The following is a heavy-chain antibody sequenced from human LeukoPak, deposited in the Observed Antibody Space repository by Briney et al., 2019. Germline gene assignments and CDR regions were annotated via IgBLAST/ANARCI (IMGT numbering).Heavy chain of an antibody. V-gene: IGHV3-7*05. CDR3: TRIIVEVPGVPDYCDW. CDR1: AFTFSSYW. J-gene: IGHJ4*02. Sequence: PGGSLRLSCAAPAFTFSSYWMSCVRQAPGKGLEWVANIKPDGSETFYVESVKGRFTISRDNAKNSLYLQMNSLRAEDTAVYYCTRIIVEVPGVPDYCDWWGQGTLVTVSS. CDR2: IKPDGSET. D-gene: IGHD2-2*01.